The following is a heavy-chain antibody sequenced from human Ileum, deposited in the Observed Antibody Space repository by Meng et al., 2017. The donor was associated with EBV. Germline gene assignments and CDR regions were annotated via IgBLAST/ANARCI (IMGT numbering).Heavy chain of an antibody. D-gene: IGHD1-26*01. Sequence: EVQLVESXGGLVKTGESLRPSGAASGFTFTNAWMSWVRQAPGKGLEWVARIKDKNSGGTIDYAAPVKGRFTISRDDSKNTLSLQMNSLQTEDTAVYYCSTDRPEVGAGEFDYWGQGTLGTVSS. CDR1: GFTFTNAW. CDR2: IKDKNSGGTI. J-gene: IGHJ4*02. V-gene: IGHV3-15*01. CDR3: STDRPEVGAGEFDY.